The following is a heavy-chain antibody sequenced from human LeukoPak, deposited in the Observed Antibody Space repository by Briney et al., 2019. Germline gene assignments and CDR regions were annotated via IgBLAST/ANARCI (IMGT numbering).Heavy chain of an antibody. J-gene: IGHJ4*02. D-gene: IGHD2-21*02. CDR2: ISYDGSNK. CDR1: GFSLSNFQ. Sequence: GGSLRLSCVASGFSLSNFQMYWVRQAPGKGLEWVAVISYDGSNKYYADSVKGRFIISRDKSTNTLFLQMNSLRAEDTAVYYCARDPSAYCGGDCQPFYWGQGTLVTVSS. CDR3: ARDPSAYCGGDCQPFY. V-gene: IGHV3-30-3*01.